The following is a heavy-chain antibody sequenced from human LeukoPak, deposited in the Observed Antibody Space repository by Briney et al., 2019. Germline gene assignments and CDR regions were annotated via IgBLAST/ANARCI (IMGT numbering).Heavy chain of an antibody. CDR2: IYSGGST. CDR1: GFTVSSNY. Sequence: GGSLRLSCAASGFTVSSNYMSWVRQAPGKGLEWVSVIYSGGSTYYADSVKGRFTISRDNSKNTVYLQMNSLRAEDTAVYYCATKRGYNYGLDYWGQGTLVTVSS. D-gene: IGHD5-18*01. CDR3: ATKRGYNYGLDY. V-gene: IGHV3-53*01. J-gene: IGHJ4*02.